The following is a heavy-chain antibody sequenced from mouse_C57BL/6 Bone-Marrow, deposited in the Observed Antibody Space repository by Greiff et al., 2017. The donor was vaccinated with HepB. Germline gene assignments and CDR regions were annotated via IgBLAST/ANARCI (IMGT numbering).Heavy chain of an antibody. CDR1: GFTFTGYW. D-gene: IGHD1-1*01. CDR2: VFPGSGGT. CDR3: ARSYYGCSYCFAY. Sequence: VQLQQSGPVLMKPGPSVKISCKATGFTFTGYWMQWVKQSPGHGLEWIGLVFPGSGGTNYNQKFKGKATFTVDTSSSTAYMELNSLTSEDSAVYYCARSYYGCSYCFAYWGQGTLLTVSS. J-gene: IGHJ3*01. V-gene: IGHV1-36*01.